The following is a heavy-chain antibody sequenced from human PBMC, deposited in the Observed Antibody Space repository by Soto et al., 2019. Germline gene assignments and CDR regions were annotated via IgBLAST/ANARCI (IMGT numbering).Heavy chain of an antibody. CDR3: AKDFRPGLIVPTKSGFDP. D-gene: IGHD2-15*01. J-gene: IGHJ5*02. CDR2: TSNGGNT. CDR1: GFPFSTYA. Sequence: EVQLLESGGGLVQRGGSLRLSCEASGFPFSTYAMTWVRQVPGKGLEWVSTTSNGGNTEFAESVRGRFTVFRDNSKKTIYLQMSSLRAEDSAIYFCAKDFRPGLIVPTKSGFDPWGQGTPVTVSS. V-gene: IGHV3-23*01.